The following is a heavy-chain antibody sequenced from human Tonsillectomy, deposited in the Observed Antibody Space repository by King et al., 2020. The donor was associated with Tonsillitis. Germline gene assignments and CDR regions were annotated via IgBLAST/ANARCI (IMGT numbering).Heavy chain of an antibody. CDR2: IYYSGST. CDR1: GGSISSSSYY. CDR3: ARHVGVPGDTLNWFDP. V-gene: IGHV4-39*01. Sequence: QLQESGPGLVKPSETLSLTCTVSGGSISSSSYYWGWIRQPPGKGLEWIGSIYYSGSTYYNPSLKSRVTISVDTSKNQFSLKLSSVTAADTAVYYCARHVGVPGDTLNWFDPWGKGTLVTVSS. D-gene: IGHD3-10*01. J-gene: IGHJ5*02.